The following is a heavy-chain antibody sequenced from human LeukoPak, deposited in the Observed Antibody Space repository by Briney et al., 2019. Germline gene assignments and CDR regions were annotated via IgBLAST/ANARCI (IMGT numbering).Heavy chain of an antibody. CDR2: IYHSGST. V-gene: IGHV4-38-2*02. CDR1: GYSISSGYY. Sequence: PSETLSLTCTVSGYSISSGYYWGWIRQPPGRGLEWIGSIYHSGSTYYNPSLKSRVTISVDTSKNQFSLKLSSVTAADTAVYYCARLASIAARPDYMDVWGKGTTVTVSS. CDR3: ARLASIAARPDYMDV. J-gene: IGHJ6*03. D-gene: IGHD6-6*01.